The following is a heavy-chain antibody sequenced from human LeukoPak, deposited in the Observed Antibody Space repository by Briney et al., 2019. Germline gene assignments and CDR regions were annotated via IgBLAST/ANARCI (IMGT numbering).Heavy chain of an antibody. V-gene: IGHV4-34*01. CDR3: ARERGTYYYDNGRMDV. CDR1: GGSFSGYY. Sequence: SETLSLTCAVYGGSFSGYYWSWIRQPPGKGLEWIGEINHSGSTNYNPSLKCRVTISVDTSKNQFSLKLSSVTAADTAVYYCARERGTYYYDNGRMDVWGQGTTVTVSS. CDR2: INHSGST. D-gene: IGHD3-22*01. J-gene: IGHJ6*02.